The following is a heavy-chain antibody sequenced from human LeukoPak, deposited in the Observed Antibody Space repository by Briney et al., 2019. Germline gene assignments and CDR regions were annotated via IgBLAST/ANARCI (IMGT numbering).Heavy chain of an antibody. J-gene: IGHJ4*02. V-gene: IGHV3-48*04. D-gene: IGHD6-13*01. CDR3: ARASMRMSTAGLVDY. CDR1: GFTFSSYS. Sequence: GGSLRLSCAASGFTFSSYSMNWVRQAPGKGLEWVSYISSSSTTIYYADSVKGRFTISRDNAKNSLYLQMNGLRAEDTAVYYCARASMRMSTAGLVDYWGQGTLVTVSS. CDR2: ISSSSTTI.